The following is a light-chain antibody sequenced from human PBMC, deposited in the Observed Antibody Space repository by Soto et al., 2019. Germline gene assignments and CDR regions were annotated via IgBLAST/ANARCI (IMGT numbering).Light chain of an antibody. Sequence: QSVLTQPPSASGTPGQRVTISCSGRSSNIGSNTVSWYQQLPGTAPKVLIYSSDQRPSGVPDRFSASKSGASASLAISGLQSADEADYYCAAWDDRLNGWVFGGGTQLTVL. CDR2: SSD. V-gene: IGLV1-44*01. J-gene: IGLJ3*02. CDR3: AAWDDRLNGWV. CDR1: SSNIGSNT.